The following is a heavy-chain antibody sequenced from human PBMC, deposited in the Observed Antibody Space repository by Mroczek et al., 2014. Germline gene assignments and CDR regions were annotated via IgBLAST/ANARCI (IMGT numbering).Heavy chain of an antibody. CDR2: INPNSGGT. CDR3: ARDRAAMAAYYYMDV. J-gene: IGHJ6*03. Sequence: QVQLVESGAEVKKPGASVKVSCKASGYTFTGYYMHWVRQAPGQGLEWMGWINPNSGGTNYAQKFQGRVTMTRDTSISTAYMEPSRLRSDDTAVYYCARDRAAMAAYYYMDVWGKGTTVTVSS. D-gene: IGHD5-18*01. CDR1: GYTFTGYY. V-gene: IGHV1-2*02.